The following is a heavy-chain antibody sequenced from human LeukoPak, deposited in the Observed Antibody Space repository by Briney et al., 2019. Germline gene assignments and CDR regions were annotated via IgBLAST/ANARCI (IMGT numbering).Heavy chain of an antibody. J-gene: IGHJ5*02. Sequence: SETLSLTCTVSGGSIGTYYCSWIRQPPGKGLEWIGYIYYTGRTNYSLSLKSRVTISVDTSKNQCSLNLRSVTAADTAVYYCATQISGPWSQGTLVTVSS. CDR1: GGSIGTYY. D-gene: IGHD7-27*01. CDR3: ATQISGP. CDR2: IYYTGRT. V-gene: IGHV4-59*08.